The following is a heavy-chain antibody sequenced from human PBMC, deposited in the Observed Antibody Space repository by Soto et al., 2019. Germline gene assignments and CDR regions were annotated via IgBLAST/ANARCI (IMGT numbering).Heavy chain of an antibody. CDR3: ARNMDYFYGPGSGNGHGV. CDR2: INPKFGDT. J-gene: IGHJ6*02. CDR1: GYTFTAYY. D-gene: IGHD3-10*01. Sequence: QVQLVQSGAEVKEPGDSVRVSCEASGYTFTAYYIHWVRQAPGQGLEWMGWINPKFGDTTYAQDFQGRLTLTRDMSISTVYMDLSRLTSDDTAIYYCARNMDYFYGPGSGNGHGVWGQGTTVYVFS. V-gene: IGHV1-2*02.